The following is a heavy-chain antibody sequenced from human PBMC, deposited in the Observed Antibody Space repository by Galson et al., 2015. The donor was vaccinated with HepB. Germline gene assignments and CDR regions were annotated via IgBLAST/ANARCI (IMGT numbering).Heavy chain of an antibody. V-gene: IGHV4-59*01. Sequence: SETLSLTCTVSGGSISSYYWSWIRQPPGKGLEWIGYIYYSGSTNYNPSLKSRVTISVDTSKNQFSLKLSSVTAADTAVYYCARGYYGSGSFDYWGQGTLVTVSS. J-gene: IGHJ4*02. CDR3: ARGYYGSGSFDY. CDR1: GGSISSYY. CDR2: IYYSGST. D-gene: IGHD3-10*01.